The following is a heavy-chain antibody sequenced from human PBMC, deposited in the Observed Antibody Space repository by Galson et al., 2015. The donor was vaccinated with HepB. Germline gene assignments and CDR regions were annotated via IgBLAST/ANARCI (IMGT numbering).Heavy chain of an antibody. J-gene: IGHJ6*02. CDR1: GGTFSSYA. Sequence: SVKVSCKASGGTFSSYAISWVRQAPGQGLEWMGGIIPIFGTANYAQKFQGRVTITADESTSTAYMELSSLRSEDTAVYYCAQKGSGYRGWDYYYYGMDVWGQGTTVTVSS. V-gene: IGHV1-69*13. CDR3: AQKGSGYRGWDYYYYGMDV. CDR2: IIPIFGTA. D-gene: IGHD3-3*01.